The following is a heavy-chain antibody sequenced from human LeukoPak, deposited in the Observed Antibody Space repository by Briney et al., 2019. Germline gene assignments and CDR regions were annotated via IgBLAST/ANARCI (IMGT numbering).Heavy chain of an antibody. Sequence: GGSLRLSCAASGFTFSSYGMHWVRQTPGKGLEWVVVISYDGSNKYYADSVKGRFTISRDNSKNTLYLQMNSRRAEDTAVYYCAKDRSIAAADYYFDYWGQGTLVTVSS. V-gene: IGHV3-30*18. D-gene: IGHD6-13*01. J-gene: IGHJ4*02. CDR3: AKDRSIAAADYYFDY. CDR1: GFTFSSYG. CDR2: ISYDGSNK.